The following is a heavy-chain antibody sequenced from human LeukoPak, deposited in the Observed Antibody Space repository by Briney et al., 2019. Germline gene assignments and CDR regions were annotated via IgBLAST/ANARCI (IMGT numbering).Heavy chain of an antibody. CDR1: GFTFSSYW. J-gene: IGHJ6*02. CDR3: ARSWGYCSSTSCEREYGMDV. V-gene: IGHV3-74*01. Sequence: GGSLRLSCAASGFTFSSYWTHWVRQAPGKGLVWVSRINSDGSSTSYADSVKGRFTISRDNAKNTLYLQMNSLRAEDTAVYYCARSWGYCSSTSCEREYGMDVWGQGTTVTVSS. D-gene: IGHD2-2*01. CDR2: INSDGSST.